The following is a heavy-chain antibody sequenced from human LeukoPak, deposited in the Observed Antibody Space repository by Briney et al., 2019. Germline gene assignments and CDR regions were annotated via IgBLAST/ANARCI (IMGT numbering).Heavy chain of an antibody. CDR3: ARHGGSGSFDY. D-gene: IGHD6-19*01. Sequence: PSETLSLTCTVSGGSISTYYWSWIRQPPGKGLEWIGFSSYSGNSNYNPSLKSRVTISVDTSKNQFSLKLRSVTAADTAVYYCARHGGSGSFDYWGQGTLVTVSS. J-gene: IGHJ4*02. CDR1: GGSISTYY. V-gene: IGHV4-59*08. CDR2: SSYSGNS.